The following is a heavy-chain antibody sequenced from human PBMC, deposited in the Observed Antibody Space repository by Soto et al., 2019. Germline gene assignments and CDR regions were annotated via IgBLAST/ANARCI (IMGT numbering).Heavy chain of an antibody. Sequence: GGSLRLSCTVSGFAFNNYGINWVRQAPGEGLEWVSSISKSDYTYYSDSVKGRFTISRDNAKNSVSLQMNTLRVEDTAVYYCAREDSIIIPAVSDFWGQGTLVTVSS. CDR1: GFAFNNYG. V-gene: IGHV3-21*01. CDR2: ISKSDYT. CDR3: AREDSIIIPAVSDF. D-gene: IGHD2-2*01. J-gene: IGHJ4*02.